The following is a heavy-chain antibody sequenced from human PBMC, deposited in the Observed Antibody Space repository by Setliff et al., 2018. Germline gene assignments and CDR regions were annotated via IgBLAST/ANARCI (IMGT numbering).Heavy chain of an antibody. Sequence: SVKVSCKASGGTFSTYGISWVRQAPGQGLEWMGGIIPIFGTANYAQKFQGRVTITADESTSTAYMELSSLRSEDTAVYYCARVVGSGHYYYYYMDVWGKGTTVTVSS. CDR1: GGTFSTYG. CDR2: IIPIFGTA. V-gene: IGHV1-69*13. J-gene: IGHJ6*03. CDR3: ARVVGSGHYYYYYMDV. D-gene: IGHD2-2*03.